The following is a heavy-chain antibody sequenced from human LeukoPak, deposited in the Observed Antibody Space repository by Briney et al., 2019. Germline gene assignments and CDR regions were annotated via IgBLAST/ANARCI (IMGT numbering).Heavy chain of an antibody. CDR2: IYYSGST. J-gene: IGHJ5*02. CDR3: ASSRKIAAAGT. CDR1: GGSISSSSYY. Sequence: SETLSLTCTVSGGSISSSSYYWGWIRQPPGKGLEWIGSIYYSGSTYYNPSLKSRVTISVDTSKNQFSLKLSSVTAADTAVYYCASSRKIAAAGTWGQGTLVTVSS. D-gene: IGHD6-13*01. V-gene: IGHV4-39*07.